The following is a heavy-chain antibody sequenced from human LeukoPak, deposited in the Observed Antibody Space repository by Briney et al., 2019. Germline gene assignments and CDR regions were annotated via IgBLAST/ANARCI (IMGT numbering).Heavy chain of an antibody. D-gene: IGHD3-3*01. CDR2: IYISGIS. Sequence: SQTLSLTCTVSGGSISSGGYYWSWIRQPAGKGLEWIGRIYISGISNYNPSLKSRVTISVDTPKNKFSLKLNSVTAADTAVYYCARASDFWSGYYSSFDGWGQGTLVTVSS. J-gene: IGHJ4*02. V-gene: IGHV4-61*02. CDR1: GGSISSGGYY. CDR3: ARASDFWSGYYSSFDG.